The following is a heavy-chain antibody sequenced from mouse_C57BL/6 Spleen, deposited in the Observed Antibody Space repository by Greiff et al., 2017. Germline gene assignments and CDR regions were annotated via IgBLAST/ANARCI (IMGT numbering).Heavy chain of an antibody. CDR2: INPSSGYT. J-gene: IGHJ4*01. V-gene: IGHV1-7*01. Sequence: QVQLQQSGAELAKPGASVKLSCKASGYTFTSYWMHWVKQRPGQGLEWIGYINPSSGYTKYNQKFKDKATLTADKSSSTAYMQRSSLTYEDSAVYYGSRPYIYYGKGRAMDYWGQGTSVTVSS. CDR1: GYTFTSYW. D-gene: IGHD2-1*01. CDR3: SRPYIYYGKGRAMDY.